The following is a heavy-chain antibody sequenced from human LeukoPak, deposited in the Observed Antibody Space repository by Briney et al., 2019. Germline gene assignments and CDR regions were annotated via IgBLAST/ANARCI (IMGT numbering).Heavy chain of an antibody. CDR2: INPNSGGT. D-gene: IGHD3-9*01. CDR3: ARDGRAYYDILTGYRPGDAFDI. J-gene: IGHJ3*02. V-gene: IGHV1-2*02. CDR1: GYTFTGYY. Sequence: EASVKVSCKASGYTFTGYYMHWVRQAPGQGLEWMGSINPNSGGTNYAQKFQGRVTMTRDTSISTAYMELSRLRSDDTAVYYCARDGRAYYDILTGYRPGDAFDIWGQGTMVTVSS.